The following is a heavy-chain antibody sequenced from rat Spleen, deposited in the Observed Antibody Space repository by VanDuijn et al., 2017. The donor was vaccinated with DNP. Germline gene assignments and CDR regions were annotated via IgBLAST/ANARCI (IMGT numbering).Heavy chain of an antibody. CDR1: GFTFSDYY. CDR2: ISYNGGTP. CDR3: TSNPHIRTAAPFDY. Sequence: EVQLVESGGGLVQPGRSLKLSCAVSGFTFSDYYMAWVRQAPAKGLEWVATISYNGGTPYYRDSVKGRFTISRDNAKSTLYLQVNSLRSEDTATYYCTSNPHIRTAAPFDYWGQGVMVTVSS. J-gene: IGHJ2*01. D-gene: IGHD3-8*01. V-gene: IGHV5-7*01.